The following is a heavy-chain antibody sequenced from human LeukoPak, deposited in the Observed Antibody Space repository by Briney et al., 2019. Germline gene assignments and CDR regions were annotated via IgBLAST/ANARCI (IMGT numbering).Heavy chain of an antibody. CDR3: ARDLIGGKYCSGGSCYVY. CDR2: INSDGSGT. D-gene: IGHD2-15*01. J-gene: IGHJ4*02. CDR1: GFTFSSYW. Sequence: GGTLRLSCAASGFTFSSYWMHWVRQAPGQGLVGVSRINSDGSGTSSADSVKGRFTISRDNAKNTLYLQMNSLRAEDTAVYYCARDLIGGKYCSGGSCYVYWGQGTLVSVSS. V-gene: IGHV3-74*01.